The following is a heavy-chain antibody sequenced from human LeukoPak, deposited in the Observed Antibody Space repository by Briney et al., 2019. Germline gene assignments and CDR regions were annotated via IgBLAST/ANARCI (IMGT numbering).Heavy chain of an antibody. D-gene: IGHD4-17*01. J-gene: IGHJ4*02. CDR1: GYSISSGYY. CDR3: ARAPRRDYGDYRYYFDY. V-gene: IGHV4-38-2*01. CDR2: IYHSGST. Sequence: SETLSLTCAVSGYSISSGYYWGWIRPPPGKGLEWIGSIYHSGSTYYNPPLKSRVTISVDTSKNQFSLKLSSVTAADTAVYYCARAPRRDYGDYRYYFDYWGQGTLVTVSS.